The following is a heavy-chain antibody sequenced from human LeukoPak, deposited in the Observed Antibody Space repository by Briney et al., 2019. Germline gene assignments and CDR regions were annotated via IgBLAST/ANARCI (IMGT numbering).Heavy chain of an antibody. D-gene: IGHD4-17*01. Sequence: SETLSLTCTVSGGSISSGGYYWSWIRQHPGKGLEWIGYIYYSGSTYYNPSLKSRVTISVDTSKNQFSLKLSSVTAADTAVYYCARGATVTRLFDYWGQGTLVTVSS. J-gene: IGHJ4*02. CDR3: ARGATVTRLFDY. CDR2: IYYSGST. CDR1: GGSISSGGYY. V-gene: IGHV4-31*03.